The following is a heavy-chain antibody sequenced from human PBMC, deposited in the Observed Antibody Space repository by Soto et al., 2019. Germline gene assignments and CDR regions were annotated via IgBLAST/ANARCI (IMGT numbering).Heavy chain of an antibody. CDR3: AREDDGGDRDYYGLDV. Sequence: SETRSLTCTVSGGSISGDYYHWTWIRQSPGKGLEWIGYVFHSGSVLYNPSLKSRLHISVDTSKNQFSLRLTSVTAADTAVYFCAREDDGGDRDYYGLDVWGQGTTVTVSS. CDR1: GGSISGDYYH. V-gene: IGHV4-30-4*08. D-gene: IGHD2-21*02. J-gene: IGHJ6*02. CDR2: VFHSGSV.